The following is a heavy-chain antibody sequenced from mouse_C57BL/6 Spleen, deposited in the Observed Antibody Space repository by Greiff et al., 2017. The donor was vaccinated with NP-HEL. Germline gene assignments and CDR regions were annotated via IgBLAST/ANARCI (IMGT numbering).Heavy chain of an antibody. CDR3: ARDYGSYYYAMDY. CDR2: ISDGGSYT. D-gene: IGHD1-1*01. V-gene: IGHV5-4*01. Sequence: EVKLMESGGGLVKPGGSLKLSCAASGFTFSSYAMSWVRQTPEKRLEWVATISDGGSYTYYPDNVKGRFTISRDNAKNNLYLQMSHLKSEDTAMXYCARDYGSYYYAMDYWGQGTSVTVSS. J-gene: IGHJ4*01. CDR1: GFTFSSYA.